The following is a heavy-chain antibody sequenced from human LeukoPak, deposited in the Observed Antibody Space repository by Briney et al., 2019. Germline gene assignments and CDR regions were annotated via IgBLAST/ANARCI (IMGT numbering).Heavy chain of an antibody. CDR1: GFTFSSYW. D-gene: IGHD6-19*01. V-gene: IGHV3-7*03. CDR2: IKQDGSEK. CDR3: ARAYSSGWYFHYFDY. J-gene: IGHJ4*02. Sequence: PGGSLRLSCAASGFTFSSYWMSWVRQAPGKGLEWVANIKQDGSEKYYVDSVKGRFTISRDNAKNSLYLQMNSLGAEDTAVYYCARAYSSGWYFHYFDYWGQGTLVTVSS.